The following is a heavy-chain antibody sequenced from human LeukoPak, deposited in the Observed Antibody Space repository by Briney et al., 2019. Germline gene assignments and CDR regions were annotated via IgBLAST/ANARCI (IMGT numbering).Heavy chain of an antibody. Sequence: PSETLSLTCTVSGGSISSYYWSWIRQPPGKGLEWIGYIYYSGSTNYNPSLKSRVTISVDTSKNQFSLKLSSVTAADTAVYYCASALRHDAFDIWGQGTMVTVSS. CDR1: GGSISSYY. D-gene: IGHD4-17*01. CDR2: IYYSGST. V-gene: IGHV4-59*01. CDR3: ASALRHDAFDI. J-gene: IGHJ3*02.